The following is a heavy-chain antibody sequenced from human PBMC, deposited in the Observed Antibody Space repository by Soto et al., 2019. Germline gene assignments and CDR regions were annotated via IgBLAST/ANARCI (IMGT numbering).Heavy chain of an antibody. Sequence: ASVKVSCKASGYTFTSYYMHWVRQAPGQGLEWMGIINPSGGSTGYAQKFQGRVTMTRDTSTSTVYMELSSLRSEDTAVYYCARGGAAAAVYYYYGMDVWGQGTAVTVSS. J-gene: IGHJ6*02. CDR3: ARGGAAAAVYYYYGMDV. CDR1: GYTFTSYY. V-gene: IGHV1-46*01. D-gene: IGHD6-13*01. CDR2: INPSGGST.